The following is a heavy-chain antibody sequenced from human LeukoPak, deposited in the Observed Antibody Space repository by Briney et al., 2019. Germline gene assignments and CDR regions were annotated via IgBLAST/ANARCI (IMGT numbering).Heavy chain of an antibody. V-gene: IGHV3-74*01. CDR1: GFTFSRYW. Sequence: PGGSLRLSCAASGFTFSRYWMHWVRQAPGKGLVWVSRINNDGSSTVYADSEKGRFTISRDNAKNTVYLQMNSLRVEDTAVYYCARGEPNYSYFKWGQGTLVSVSS. D-gene: IGHD5-18*01. CDR3: ARGEPNYSYFK. J-gene: IGHJ4*02. CDR2: INNDGSST.